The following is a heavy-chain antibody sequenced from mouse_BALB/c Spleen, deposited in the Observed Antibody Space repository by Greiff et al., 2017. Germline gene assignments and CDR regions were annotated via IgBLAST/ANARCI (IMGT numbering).Heavy chain of an antibody. D-gene: IGHD2-3*01. Sequence: EVQLQESGPGLVKPSQSLSLTCSVTGYSITSGYYWNWIRQFPGNKLEWMGYISYDGSNNYNPSLKNRISITRDTSKNQFFLKLNSVTTEDTATYDCARGDDGYPPFAYWGQGTLVTVSA. V-gene: IGHV3-6*02. CDR2: ISYDGSN. J-gene: IGHJ3*01. CDR1: GYSITSGYY. CDR3: ARGDDGYPPFAY.